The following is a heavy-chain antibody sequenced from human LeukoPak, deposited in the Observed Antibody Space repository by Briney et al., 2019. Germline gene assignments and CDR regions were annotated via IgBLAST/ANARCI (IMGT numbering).Heavy chain of an antibody. CDR1: GGSISSYY. D-gene: IGHD2-21*01. CDR2: IYYSGST. J-gene: IGHJ4*02. CDR3: ARDRTLVGEIDY. V-gene: IGHV4-59*12. Sequence: PSETLSLTCTVSGGSISSYYWSWIRQPPGKGLEWIGYIYYSGSTNYNPSLKSRVTISVDTSKNQFSLKLTPVTAADTAVYYCARDRTLVGEIDYWGQGTLVTVSS.